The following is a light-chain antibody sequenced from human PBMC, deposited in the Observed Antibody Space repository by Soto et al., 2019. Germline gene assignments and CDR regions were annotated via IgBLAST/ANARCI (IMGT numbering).Light chain of an antibody. J-gene: IGLJ1*01. V-gene: IGLV2-23*03. Sequence: ALTRPASVSGSPGQSITISCTGTSSDVGSYNLVSWYQQHPGKAPKLMIYEGSKRPSGVSNRFSGSKSGNTASLTISGLQAEDEADYYCCSYAGSSTFFYVFGTGTKVTVL. CDR2: EGS. CDR3: CSYAGSSTFFYV. CDR1: SSDVGSYNL.